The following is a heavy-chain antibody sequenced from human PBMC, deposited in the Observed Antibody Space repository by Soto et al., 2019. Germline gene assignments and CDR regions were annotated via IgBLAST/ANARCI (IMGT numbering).Heavy chain of an antibody. CDR3: ARRYGWLYFDY. D-gene: IGHD6-19*01. V-gene: IGHV4-39*01. CDR2: IFYSGST. J-gene: IGHJ4*02. Sequence: QLQLQESGPGLVKPWETLSLICTVSGDSISSSNYFWGWIRQPPGKGLEWIGTIFYSGSTYYNPSLKSRVTISVDTSKNPFSLKLTSVTAADTALYYWARRYGWLYFDYGGQGSLVTVSS. CDR1: GDSISSSNYF.